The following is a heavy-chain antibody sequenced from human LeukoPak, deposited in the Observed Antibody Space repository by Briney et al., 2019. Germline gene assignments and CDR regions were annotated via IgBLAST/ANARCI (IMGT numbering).Heavy chain of an antibody. V-gene: IGHV4-39*07. Sequence: PSETLSLTCTVSGDSISSSNSYWGWIRQPPGKGLEWIGSIYYSGSTYYNPSLKSRVTISVDTSKNQFSLKLSSVTAADTAVYYCARDHDWGQGTLVTVSS. CDR2: IYYSGST. CDR3: ARDHD. J-gene: IGHJ4*02. CDR1: GDSISSSNSY.